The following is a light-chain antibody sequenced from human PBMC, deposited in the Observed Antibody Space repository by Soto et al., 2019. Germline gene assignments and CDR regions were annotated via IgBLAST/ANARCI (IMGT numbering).Light chain of an antibody. Sequence: VLRQSPGTLSLSPGEGATLSCRAVQSLSNVFLAWYQQKPGQAPRLLIYDASNRATGIPARFSGSGSGTDFTLTISSLEPEDFAVYYCQQRSNWPALTFGGGTKV. J-gene: IGKJ4*01. CDR2: DAS. CDR3: QQRSNWPALT. CDR1: QSLSNV. V-gene: IGKV3-11*01.